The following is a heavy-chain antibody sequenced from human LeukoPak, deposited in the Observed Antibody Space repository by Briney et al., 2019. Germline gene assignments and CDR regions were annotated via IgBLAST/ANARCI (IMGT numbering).Heavy chain of an antibody. CDR1: GFTFADYG. CDR2: VNWNGGYT. V-gene: IGHV3-20*04. Sequence: PGGSLRLSCEASGFTFADYGMSWVRRAPGKGLEWVSGVNWNGGYTGYADSVKGRFTISRDNAENSLYLQMNSLRAEDTAVYFCARDRPLINDVWGQGTMVTVSS. D-gene: IGHD2-8*01. J-gene: IGHJ3*01. CDR3: ARDRPLINDV.